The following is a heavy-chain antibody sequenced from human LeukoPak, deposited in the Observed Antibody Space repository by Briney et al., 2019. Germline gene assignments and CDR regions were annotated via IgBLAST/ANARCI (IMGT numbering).Heavy chain of an antibody. Sequence: GESLKISCKGPGYSFTSYWIGWVRQMPGKGLEWMGIIYPGDSDTRYSPSFQGQVTISADKSISTAYLQWSSLKASDTAMYYCARDPCGGDCYYSGENYFDYWGQGTLVTVSS. J-gene: IGHJ4*02. CDR2: IYPGDSDT. D-gene: IGHD2-21*02. CDR3: ARDPCGGDCYYSGENYFDY. CDR1: GYSFTSYW. V-gene: IGHV5-51*01.